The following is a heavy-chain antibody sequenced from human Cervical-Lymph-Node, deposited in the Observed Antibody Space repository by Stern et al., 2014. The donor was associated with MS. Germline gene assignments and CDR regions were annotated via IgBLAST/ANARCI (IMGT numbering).Heavy chain of an antibody. CDR2: ISGRGGST. CDR1: GFTFRRYA. J-gene: IGHJ5*02. D-gene: IGHD2-15*01. CDR3: AKGGIYCSGGSCFGDWFDP. V-gene: IGHV3-23*04. Sequence: EVQLVESGGGLVQPGGSLRLSCAASGFTFRRYAMSWVRQAPGKGLEWVSAISGRGGSTYYADSVKGRFTLAREHSKHTLRQQMNSLRAEDTAVYYCAKGGIYCSGGSCFGDWFDPWGQGTLVTVSS.